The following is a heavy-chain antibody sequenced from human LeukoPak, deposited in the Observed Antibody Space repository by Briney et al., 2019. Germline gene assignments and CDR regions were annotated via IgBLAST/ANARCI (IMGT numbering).Heavy chain of an antibody. V-gene: IGHV3-64*04. Sequence: GGSLRLSCAASGFTFSSYAMHWVRQAPGKGLEYVSAISSNGGSTYYADSVKGRFTISRDNARNSLYLHMNSLRDEDTAVYYCARAAYSSSPDYWGQGTLVTVSS. CDR1: GFTFSSYA. D-gene: IGHD6-13*01. J-gene: IGHJ4*02. CDR3: ARAAYSSSPDY. CDR2: ISSNGGST.